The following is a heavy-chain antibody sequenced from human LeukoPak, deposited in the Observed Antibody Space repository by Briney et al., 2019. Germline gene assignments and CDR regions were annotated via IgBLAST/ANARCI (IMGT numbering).Heavy chain of an antibody. CDR1: GFTFSSYG. D-gene: IGHD5-18*01. Sequence: GGSLRLSCAASGFTFSSYGMHWVRQAPGKGLEWVAVIWYDGSNKYYADSVKGRFTISRDNSKNTLYLQMNSLRAEDTAVYYCAKEGRGYSYGYLYYYYMDVWGKGTTVTVSS. J-gene: IGHJ6*03. CDR2: IWYDGSNK. V-gene: IGHV3-33*06. CDR3: AKEGRGYSYGYLYYYYMDV.